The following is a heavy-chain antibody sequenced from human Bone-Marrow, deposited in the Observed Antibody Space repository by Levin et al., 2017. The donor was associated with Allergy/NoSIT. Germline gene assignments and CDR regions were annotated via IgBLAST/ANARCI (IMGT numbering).Heavy chain of an antibody. D-gene: IGHD3-10*01. CDR2: IYSDGFT. CDR3: ARDYFGSGSSWVAFDI. CDR1: GFTVSSNY. V-gene: IGHV3-66*01. Sequence: SCAASGFTVSSNYMSWVRQAPGKGLEWISFIYSDGFTYYADSVKGRFTISRDNSKNTVYLQMSRLGAEDTAVYFCARDYFGSGSSWVAFDIWGQGTEVTVSS. J-gene: IGHJ3*02.